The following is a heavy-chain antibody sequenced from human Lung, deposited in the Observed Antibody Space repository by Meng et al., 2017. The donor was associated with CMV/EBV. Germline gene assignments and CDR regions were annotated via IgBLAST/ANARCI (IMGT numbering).Heavy chain of an antibody. V-gene: IGHV3-30-3*01. D-gene: IGHD6-13*01. CDR2: ISFDGSNK. J-gene: IGHJ6*02. Sequence: GESLKISCAASGFKFSNYPVHWVRQAPGKGLEWVAVISFDGSNKFYAESVKGRFTISRDNSENTLYLQMNSLRAEDTALYYCARDLKAAVTSYYYHYGLDVWGQGTTVTVSS. CDR3: ARDLKAAVTSYYYHYGLDV. CDR1: GFKFSNYP.